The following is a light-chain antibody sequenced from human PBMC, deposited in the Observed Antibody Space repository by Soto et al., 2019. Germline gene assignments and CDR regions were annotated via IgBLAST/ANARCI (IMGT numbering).Light chain of an antibody. Sequence: DIQMTQSPSSLSASVGDRVPITCRARQDISNFLVWFQQKPGKVPNLLIYGASTLQSGVPSRFSGSGSGTDFTLTISSVQPEDVATYFCQKYNSAPFTFGPGTTVDIK. J-gene: IGKJ3*01. CDR2: GAS. CDR3: QKYNSAPFT. V-gene: IGKV1-27*01. CDR1: QDISNF.